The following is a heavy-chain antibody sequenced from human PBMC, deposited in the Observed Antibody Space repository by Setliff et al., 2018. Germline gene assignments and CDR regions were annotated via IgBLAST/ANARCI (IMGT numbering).Heavy chain of an antibody. CDR1: SGSMRNYY. CDR3: ARARPATIAGVVPGVADFGIDV. Sequence: SETLSLTCSVSSGSMRNYYWIWIRQPAGEGLEWIGRIYTSGSTNYNPSLKRRVTISLEMSKNQFSLTLSSVTAADTAVYYCARARPATIAGVVPGVADFGIDVGGQGTTVTVSS. V-gene: IGHV4-4*07. D-gene: IGHD2-2*01. J-gene: IGHJ6*02. CDR2: IYTSGST.